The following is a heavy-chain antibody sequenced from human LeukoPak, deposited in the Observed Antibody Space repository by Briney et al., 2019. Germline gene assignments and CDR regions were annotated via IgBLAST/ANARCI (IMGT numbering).Heavy chain of an antibody. CDR3: ARGYSRSSEVNFDY. Sequence: SETLSLTCAVYGGSFSGYYWSWIRQPPGRGLEWIGEINHSGSTNYNPSLKSRVTISVDTSKNQFSLKLSSVTAADTAVYYCARGYSRSSEVNFDYWGQGTLVTVSS. D-gene: IGHD6-6*01. CDR1: GGSFSGYY. V-gene: IGHV4-34*01. CDR2: INHSGST. J-gene: IGHJ4*02.